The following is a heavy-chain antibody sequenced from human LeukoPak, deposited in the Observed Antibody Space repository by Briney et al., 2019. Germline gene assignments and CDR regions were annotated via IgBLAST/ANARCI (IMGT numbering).Heavy chain of an antibody. D-gene: IGHD5-18*01. Sequence: PGGSLRLSCAASGFTFSDYYMTWIRQAPGKGLEWVSYISSSGTTIYYADSVKGRFTISRDNAKNSLYLQMNSLRAEDTAVYYCARVAQLWFSNDYWGQGTLVTVSS. CDR1: GFTFSDYY. CDR2: ISSSGTTI. CDR3: ARVAQLWFSNDY. V-gene: IGHV3-11*04. J-gene: IGHJ4*02.